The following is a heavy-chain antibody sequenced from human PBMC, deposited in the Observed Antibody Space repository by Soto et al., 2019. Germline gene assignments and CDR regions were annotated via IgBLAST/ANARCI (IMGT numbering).Heavy chain of an antibody. CDR3: ARGVGSGIHYNQYNWFDP. V-gene: IGHV1-18*01. D-gene: IGHD3-10*01. J-gene: IGHJ5*02. CDR2: INVYNGNT. Sequence: ASVKVSCKASGYTFTTYGISWVRQAPGQGLEWMGWINVYNGNTKYAQKLQGRVTMTTGTSTSTAYMELRSLISDDTAVYYCARGVGSGIHYNQYNWFDPWGQGTLVTVSS. CDR1: GYTFTTYG.